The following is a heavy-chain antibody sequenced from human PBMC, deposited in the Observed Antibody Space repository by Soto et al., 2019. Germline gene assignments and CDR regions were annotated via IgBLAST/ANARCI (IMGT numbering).Heavy chain of an antibody. J-gene: IGHJ3*02. CDR1: GCSISSYF. CDR2: IFYSGTT. Sequence: QVQLQESGPRLVKPSETLSLTCTVSGCSISSYFWSWIRQSPGEGLEWLGYIFYSGTTNYSPSLKSRVTMSLWTAKHQFYLNMTSVTAADTAVYYCARGRGGTYEALDIWGQGTMVTVSS. CDR3: ARGRGGTYEALDI. D-gene: IGHD1-26*01. V-gene: IGHV4-59*01.